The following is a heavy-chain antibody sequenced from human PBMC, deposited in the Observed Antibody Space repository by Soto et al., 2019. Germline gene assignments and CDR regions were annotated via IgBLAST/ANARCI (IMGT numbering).Heavy chain of an antibody. CDR3: ARHGGSGPTRDYFSY. V-gene: IGHV4-31*03. D-gene: IGHD2-15*01. CDR2: LHDSGST. CDR1: GGSINNGDYY. J-gene: IGHJ4*02. Sequence: QVQLQESGPGLVKPSQTLSLICTVSGGSINNGDYYWTWIRQHPGKGLEWIGFLHDSGSTYYNSSLTSRAPISVDTSKNHFSLQLTSVTAVDTAMYYCARHGGSGPTRDYFSYWGQGILVTVSS.